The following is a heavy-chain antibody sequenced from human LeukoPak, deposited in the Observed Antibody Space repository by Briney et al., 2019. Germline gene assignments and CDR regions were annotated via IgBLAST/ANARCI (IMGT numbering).Heavy chain of an antibody. CDR3: ARVYYDSSGYYTQDYFDY. Sequence: ASVKVSCKASGYTFTGYYMHWVRQAPGQGLEWMGRINPNSGGTNYAQKFQGRVTMTRGTSISTAYMELSRLRSDDTAVYYCARVYYDSSGYYTQDYFDYWGQGTLVTVSS. CDR2: INPNSGGT. D-gene: IGHD3-22*01. J-gene: IGHJ4*02. CDR1: GYTFTGYY. V-gene: IGHV1-2*06.